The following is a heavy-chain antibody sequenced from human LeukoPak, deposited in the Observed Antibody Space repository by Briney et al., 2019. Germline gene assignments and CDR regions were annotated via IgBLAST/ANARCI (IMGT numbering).Heavy chain of an antibody. D-gene: IGHD3-22*01. J-gene: IGHJ3*02. V-gene: IGHV4-31*03. CDR1: GGSISSGGYY. Sequence: PSETLSLTCTVSGGSISSGGYYWSWIRQHPGKGLEWIGYIYYSGSTYYNPSLKSRVTISVDTSKNQFSLKLSSVTAADTAAYYCARDRYDSSGCDAFDIWGQGTMVTVSS. CDR2: IYYSGST. CDR3: ARDRYDSSGCDAFDI.